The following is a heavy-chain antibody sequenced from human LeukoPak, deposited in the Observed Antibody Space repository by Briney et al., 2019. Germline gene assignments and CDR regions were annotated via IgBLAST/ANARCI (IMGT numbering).Heavy chain of an antibody. CDR2: INAGNGNT. V-gene: IGHV1-3*01. J-gene: IGHJ4*02. CDR3: ALNTVAGTDWYGYYFDY. Sequence: GASVKVSCKASGYTFTSYAMHWVRQAPGQRLEWMGWINAGNGNTKYSQKFQGRVTITADESTSTAYMELSSLRSEDTAVYYCALNTVAGTDWYGYYFDYWGQGTLVTVSS. D-gene: IGHD6-19*01. CDR1: GYTFTSYA.